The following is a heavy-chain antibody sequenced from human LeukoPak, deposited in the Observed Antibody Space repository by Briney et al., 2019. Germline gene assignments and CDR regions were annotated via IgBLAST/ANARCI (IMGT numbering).Heavy chain of an antibody. CDR3: TTDSSKIVFMDV. J-gene: IGHJ6*03. CDR1: GFTFSNAW. V-gene: IGHV3-15*01. D-gene: IGHD6-19*01. Sequence: GGSLRLSCAASGFTFSNAWMSWVRQAPGKGLEWVGRIKSKTDGGTTDYAAPVKGRFTISRDDSKNTLYLQMNSLKTEDTAVYYCTTDSSKIVFMDVRGKGTTVTVSS. CDR2: IKSKTDGGTT.